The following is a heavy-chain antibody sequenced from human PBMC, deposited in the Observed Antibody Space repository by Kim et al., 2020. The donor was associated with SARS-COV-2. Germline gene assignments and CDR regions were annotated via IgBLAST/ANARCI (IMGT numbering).Heavy chain of an antibody. J-gene: IGHJ6*02. CDR1: GFIFTKYA. Sequence: GGSLRLSCTVSGFIFTKYAMHWVRQAPGKGLEWVAGFSLDSDRIDYADSVRGRFTVFRDSAKNSLILQMNSLRVEDTAHYYCGKDVVPGGLDVWGQGTTVTVSS. V-gene: IGHV3-9*01. D-gene: IGHD2-15*01. CDR2: FSLDSDRI. CDR3: GKDVVPGGLDV.